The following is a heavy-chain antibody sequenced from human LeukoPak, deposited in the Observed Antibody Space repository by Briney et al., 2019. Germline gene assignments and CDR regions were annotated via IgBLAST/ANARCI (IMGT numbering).Heavy chain of an antibody. V-gene: IGHV3-21*01. Sequence: PGGSLRLSCAASGFTFSSYSMSWVRQAPGKGLEWVSSISTSSSYIYYADSVKGRFTISRDNAKNSLYLQMNSLRAEDTAVYYCAELGITTIGGVWGKGTTVTISS. D-gene: IGHD3-10*02. CDR2: ISTSSSYI. CDR1: GFTFSSYS. J-gene: IGHJ6*04. CDR3: AELGITTIGGV.